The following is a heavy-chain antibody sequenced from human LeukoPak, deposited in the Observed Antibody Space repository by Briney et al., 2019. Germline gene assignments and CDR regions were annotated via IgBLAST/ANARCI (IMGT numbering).Heavy chain of an antibody. Sequence: GGSLRLSCAASGFTFSSYSMNWVRQAPGKGLEWVSSISSSSSYIYYADSVKGRFTISRDNAKNSLYLQMNSLRAEDTAVYYCAKVVSGWLVGAFDIWGQGTMVTVSS. J-gene: IGHJ3*02. D-gene: IGHD6-19*01. V-gene: IGHV3-21*04. CDR1: GFTFSSYS. CDR3: AKVVSGWLVGAFDI. CDR2: ISSSSSYI.